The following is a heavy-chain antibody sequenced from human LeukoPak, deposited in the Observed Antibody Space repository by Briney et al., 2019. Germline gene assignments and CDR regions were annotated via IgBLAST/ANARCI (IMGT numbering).Heavy chain of an antibody. CDR2: INPSGGST. CDR3: ARDGSGFNNWFDP. D-gene: IGHD3-10*01. J-gene: IGHJ5*02. CDR1: GYTFTTYY. V-gene: IGHV1-46*01. Sequence: ASVKVSCKASGYTFTTYYIHWVRQAPGQGLEWMGIINPSGGSTSYAQKFQGRVTMTRDTSTSTVYMELSSLRSEDTAVYYCARDGSGFNNWFDPWGQGTLVTVSS.